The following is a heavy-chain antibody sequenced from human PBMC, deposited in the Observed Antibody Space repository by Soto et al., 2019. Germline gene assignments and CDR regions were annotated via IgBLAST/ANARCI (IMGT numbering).Heavy chain of an antibody. CDR1: GVSINDFY. V-gene: IGHV4-59*08. D-gene: IGHD2-2*01. CDR3: ARLSPAFYHRGEYYSYMDV. CDR2: LSYTGNT. Sequence: SETLSLTCSVSGVSINDFYWSWIRQAPGKGLEWLASLSYTGNTKYNPALKSRVTISGDTSKSQVSLKVYSVTAADTAVYYCARLSPAFYHRGEYYSYMDVWGKGITVTVSS. J-gene: IGHJ6*03.